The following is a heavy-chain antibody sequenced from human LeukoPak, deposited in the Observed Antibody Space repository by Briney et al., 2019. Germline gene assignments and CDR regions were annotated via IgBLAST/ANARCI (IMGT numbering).Heavy chain of an antibody. CDR1: GFAFGAYA. J-gene: IGHJ4*02. D-gene: IGHD6-19*01. CDR2: ISYDGNNE. CDR3: ARDLAVAGTDPDY. V-gene: IGHV3-30*04. Sequence: QPGRSLRLSCAASGFAFGAYAMHWVRQSPGKGLEWVALISYDGNNEWYADSVKGRFTISRDNAKNSLYLQMNSLRAEDTAVYYCARDLAVAGTDPDYWGQGTLVTVSS.